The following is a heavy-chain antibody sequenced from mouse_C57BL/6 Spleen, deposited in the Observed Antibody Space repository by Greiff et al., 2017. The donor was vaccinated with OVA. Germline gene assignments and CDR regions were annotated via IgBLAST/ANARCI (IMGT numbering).Heavy chain of an antibody. D-gene: IGHD2-5*01. CDR1: GYAFTNYL. CDR2: INPGSGGT. J-gene: IGHJ3*01. Sequence: VKLMESGAELVRPGTSVKVSCTASGYAFTNYLIEWVKQRPGQGLEWIGVINPGSGGTYYNEKFKGKVTLTADKSSSTAYMQLSSLTSEDSAVYFCAKYFSNYGLAYGGQGPLVTVSA. V-gene: IGHV1-54*01. CDR3: AKYFSNYGLAY.